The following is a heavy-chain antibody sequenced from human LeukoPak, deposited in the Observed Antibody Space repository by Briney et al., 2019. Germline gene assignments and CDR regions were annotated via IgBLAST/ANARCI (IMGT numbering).Heavy chain of an antibody. Sequence: ASVKVSRKASEYTFTSYSLHWLRQAPGQGLEWMGLIHPTAGSANYAQKFQGRVTMTRDMSTSTAYMELSSLRSDDTAVYYCARGHGSGSTIWFHPWGQGTLVAVS. D-gene: IGHD3-10*01. J-gene: IGHJ5*02. CDR2: IHPTAGSA. V-gene: IGHV1-46*01. CDR1: EYTFTSYS. CDR3: ARGHGSGSTIWFHP.